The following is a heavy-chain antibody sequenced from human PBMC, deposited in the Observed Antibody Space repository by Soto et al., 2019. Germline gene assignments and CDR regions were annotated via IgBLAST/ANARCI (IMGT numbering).Heavy chain of an antibody. CDR2: IHRRGSK. CDR3: ARWGYPAMQAFDF. Sequence: PSETLSLTCTVSGASVRDYNWNWIRQPPGRGLEWIGFIHRRGSKTYSPSLRSRVTMSVDTSRNQFSLMMTSVTAADTAVYYCARWGYPAMQAFDFWGQGTVVTVSS. D-gene: IGHD3-16*02. J-gene: IGHJ3*01. CDR1: GASVRDYN. V-gene: IGHV4-59*02.